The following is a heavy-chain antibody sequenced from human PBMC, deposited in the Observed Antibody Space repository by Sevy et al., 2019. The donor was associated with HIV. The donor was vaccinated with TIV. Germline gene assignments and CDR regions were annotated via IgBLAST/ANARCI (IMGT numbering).Heavy chain of an antibody. D-gene: IGHD6-13*01. CDR2: IYHSGST. CDR3: ARDVISAAAAPRVGIDY. CDR1: GYSISSGYY. J-gene: IGHJ4*02. Sequence: SETLSLTCAVSGYSISSGYYWGWIRQPPGKGLEWIGSIYHSGSTYYNPSLKSRVTISVDTSKNQFSLKLSSVTAADTAGYYCARDVISAAAAPRVGIDYWGQGTLVTVSS. V-gene: IGHV4-38-2*02.